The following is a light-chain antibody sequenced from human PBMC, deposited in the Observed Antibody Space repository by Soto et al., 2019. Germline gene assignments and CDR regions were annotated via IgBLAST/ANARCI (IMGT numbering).Light chain of an antibody. Sequence: DIQMTQSPSSVSASVGDRVTITCRASQGISSWLAWYQQKPGTAPNLLISAASSLQSGVPSRFRGSGAGTDFTLIISNLQPEDFAAYYCQQAHSFPLTFGGGTKVEI. V-gene: IGKV1-12*01. CDR3: QQAHSFPLT. J-gene: IGKJ4*01. CDR1: QGISSW. CDR2: AAS.